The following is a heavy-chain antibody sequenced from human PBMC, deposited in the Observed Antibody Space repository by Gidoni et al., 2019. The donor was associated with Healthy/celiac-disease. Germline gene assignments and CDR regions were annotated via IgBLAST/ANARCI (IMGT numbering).Heavy chain of an antibody. J-gene: IGHJ4*02. D-gene: IGHD2-2*01. CDR2: INHSGST. CDR1: GGSFSGYY. Sequence: QVQLQQWGAGLLKPSETLSLTCAVYGGSFSGYYWSWIRQPPGKGLEWIGEINHSGSTNYNPSLKSRVTISVDTSKNQFSLKLSSVTAADTAVYYCARAGTRLAMREIDYWGQGTLVTVSS. V-gene: IGHV4-34*01. CDR3: ARAGTRLAMREIDY.